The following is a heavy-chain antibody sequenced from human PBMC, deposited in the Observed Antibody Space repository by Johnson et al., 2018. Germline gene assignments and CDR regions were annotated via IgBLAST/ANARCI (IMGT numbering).Heavy chain of an antibody. V-gene: IGHV3-48*02. CDR3: ASQPGGTQH. D-gene: IGHD1-14*01. Sequence: VQLVQSGGGLVQPGGSXRLSCAASGFTFSNYNMNWVRQAPGKGLEWLSYISSSSSTNYYADSVKGRFTISRDNAKNSLYLQMNSLRDEDTAVYYCASQPGGTQHWGQGTLVTVSS. CDR1: GFTFSNYN. J-gene: IGHJ1*01. CDR2: ISSSSSTN.